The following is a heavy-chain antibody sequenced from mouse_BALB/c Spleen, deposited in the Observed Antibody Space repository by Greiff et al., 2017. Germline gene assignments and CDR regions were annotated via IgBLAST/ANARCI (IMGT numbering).Heavy chain of an antibody. CDR3: ARDYGNPYYFDY. CDR1: GFTFSSFG. CDR2: ISSGSSTI. D-gene: IGHD2-1*01. Sequence: VQLKESGGGLVQPGGSRKLSCAASGFTFSSFGMHWVRQAPEKGLEWVAYISSGSSTIYYADTVKGRFTISRDNPKNTLFLQMTSLRSEDTAMYYCARDYGNPYYFDYWGQGTTLSVSS. J-gene: IGHJ2*01. V-gene: IGHV5-17*02.